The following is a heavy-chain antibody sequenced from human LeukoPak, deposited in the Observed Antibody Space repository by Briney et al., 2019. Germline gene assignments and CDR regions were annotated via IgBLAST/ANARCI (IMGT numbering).Heavy chain of an antibody. V-gene: IGHV1-2*06. J-gene: IGHJ5*02. CDR3: ARELHDYGDPNWFDP. CDR1: GGTFSSYA. CDR2: INPNSGGT. Sequence: ASVKVSCKASGGTFSSYAISWVRQAPGQGLEWMGRINPNSGGTHYAQKFQGRVTMTRDTSISTAYMELSRLRSDDTAVYYCARELHDYGDPNWFDPWGQGTLVTVSS. D-gene: IGHD4-17*01.